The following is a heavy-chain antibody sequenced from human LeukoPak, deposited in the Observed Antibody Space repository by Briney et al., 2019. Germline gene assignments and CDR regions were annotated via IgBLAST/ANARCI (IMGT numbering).Heavy chain of an antibody. CDR2: ISYDGNKQ. V-gene: IGHV3-30*04. CDR3: ARDRGGWYKDALDV. D-gene: IGHD6-19*01. J-gene: IGHJ3*01. CDR1: SYX. Sequence: SYXXXXVRQAPGKGLEWVAVISYDGNKQYYADSVKGRFTISRDNSKNTIYLQVNSLRPEDTAVYYCARDRGGWYKDALDVWGQGTMLTVSS.